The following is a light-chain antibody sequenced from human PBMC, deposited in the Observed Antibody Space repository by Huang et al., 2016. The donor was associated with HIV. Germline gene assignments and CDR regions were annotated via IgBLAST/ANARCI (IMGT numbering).Light chain of an antibody. CDR3: HQYNNWLLS. Sequence: EIVMTQSPATLSVSPGERVTLSCRANRSVNTNLAWYQQRPGQAPRLHIYGSSTRAPGIPARFSGSGSGTDFSLTISSLQSEDFALYYCHQYNNWLLSFGGGTRVDI. V-gene: IGKV3-15*01. J-gene: IGKJ4*01. CDR2: GSS. CDR1: RSVNTN.